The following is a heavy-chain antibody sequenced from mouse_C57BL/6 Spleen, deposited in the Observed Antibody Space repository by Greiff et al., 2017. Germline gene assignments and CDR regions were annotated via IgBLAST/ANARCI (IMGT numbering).Heavy chain of an antibody. CDR3: AEYYGSSPYAMDY. CDR2: INPSSGYT. D-gene: IGHD1-1*01. Sequence: QVQLQQSGAELAKPGASVKLSCKASGYTFTSYWMHWVKQRPGQGLEWIGYINPSSGYTKYNQKFKDKATLTADKSSSTAYMQLSSLTYEDSAVYYCAEYYGSSPYAMDYWGQGTSVTVSS. V-gene: IGHV1-7*01. J-gene: IGHJ4*01. CDR1: GYTFTSYW.